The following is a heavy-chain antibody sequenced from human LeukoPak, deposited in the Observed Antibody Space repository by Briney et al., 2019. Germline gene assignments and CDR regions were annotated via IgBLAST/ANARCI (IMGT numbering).Heavy chain of an antibody. CDR2: IYYSGST. D-gene: IGHD2-15*01. CDR3: AREHCSGGSCCYFDY. V-gene: IGHV4-59*01. Sequence: SETLSLTCTVSGGSISSYYWSWIRQPPGKGLEWIGYIYYSGSTNYNPSLKSRVTISVDTSKNQFSLKLSSVTAADTAVYYCAREHCSGGSCCYFDYWGQGTLVTVSS. CDR1: GGSISSYY. J-gene: IGHJ4*02.